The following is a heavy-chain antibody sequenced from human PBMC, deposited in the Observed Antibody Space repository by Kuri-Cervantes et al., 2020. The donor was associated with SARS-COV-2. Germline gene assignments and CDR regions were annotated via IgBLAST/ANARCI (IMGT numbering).Heavy chain of an antibody. D-gene: IGHD5-12*01. J-gene: IGHJ4*02. CDR2: INHSGST. V-gene: IGHV4-34*01. CDR3: ARLIGYSGYDYSFGYFDY. Sequence: ESLKISCAASGFTFSSYSMNWVRQPPGKGLEWIGEINHSGSTNYNPSLKSRVTISVDTSKNQFSLKLSSVTAADTAVYYCARLIGYSGYDYSFGYFDYWGQGTLVTVSS. CDR1: GFTFSSYS.